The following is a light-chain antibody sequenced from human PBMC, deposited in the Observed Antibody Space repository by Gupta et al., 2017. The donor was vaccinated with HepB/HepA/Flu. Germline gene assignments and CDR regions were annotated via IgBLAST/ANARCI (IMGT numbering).Light chain of an antibody. CDR1: SLRSYY. Sequence: SSELTQDPAVSVALRQTVRITCHGDSLRSYYPSWYQQKQGRAPVLVIYGKNNRPSGHPDRVSGSGSGNAADLTITGAQAEDEADDDCNYRDSSGSNRVFGGGTKLTVL. CDR3: NYRDSSGSNRV. CDR2: GKN. J-gene: IGLJ2*01. V-gene: IGLV3-19*01.